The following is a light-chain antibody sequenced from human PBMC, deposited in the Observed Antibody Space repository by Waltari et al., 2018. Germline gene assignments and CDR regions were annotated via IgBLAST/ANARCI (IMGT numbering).Light chain of an antibody. CDR1: PSINSD. CDR2: DAS. V-gene: IGKV3-11*01. CDR3: QQRHSWPRT. Sequence: EIVLTQSPATLSLSPGERATLSCRASPSINSDLAWYQQKPGQAPRLVISDASSRATGIPARFSGSGSGTDFTLTITSLEPEDFADYYCQQRHSWPRTFGQGTKLEVK. J-gene: IGKJ1*01.